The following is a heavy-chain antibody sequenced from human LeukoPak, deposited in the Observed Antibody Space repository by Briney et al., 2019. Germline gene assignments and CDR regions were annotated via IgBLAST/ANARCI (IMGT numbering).Heavy chain of an antibody. CDR1: GYIFTDYY. J-gene: IGHJ5*02. CDR3: ARDIPHHTGSGSVSSWFDP. Sequence: GASVEVSCKASGYIFTDYYIHWLRQVPGQGLEWMGWIDPNSGASNYAQKFQDRVTMTKDTSISTAYMALSRLRSDDTALYHCARDIPHHTGSGSVSSWFDPWGRGTLVTVSS. CDR2: IDPNSGAS. D-gene: IGHD1-26*01. V-gene: IGHV1-2*02.